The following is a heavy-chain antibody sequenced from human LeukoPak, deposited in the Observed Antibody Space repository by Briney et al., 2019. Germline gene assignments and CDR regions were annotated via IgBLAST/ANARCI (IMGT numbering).Heavy chain of an antibody. V-gene: IGHV4-59*08. D-gene: IGHD6-19*01. CDR3: ARSIAVAGIPLY. J-gene: IGHJ4*02. CDR1: GGSISSYY. Sequence: SETLSLTCTVSGGSISSYYWSWIRQPPGKGLEWIGYIYYSGSTNYNPSLKSRVTISVDTSKNQFSLKLSSVTAADTAVYYCARSIAVAGIPLYWGQGTLVTVSS. CDR2: IYYSGST.